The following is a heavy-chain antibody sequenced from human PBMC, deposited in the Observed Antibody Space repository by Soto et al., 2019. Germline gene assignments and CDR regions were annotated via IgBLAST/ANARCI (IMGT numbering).Heavy chain of an antibody. J-gene: IGHJ5*02. CDR1: GFTFTDYY. Sequence: QVQLVQSGTEVKKPGASVKVSCKASGFTFTDYYMNWVRQAPGQGLEWMGWINPNTGGTYYAQKFQGRVTMTRDTSITTAYMELSRLRSDDTAVYYCARDAGYCSGGSCQLINWFDPWGQGTLVTVSS. D-gene: IGHD2-15*01. CDR2: INPNTGGT. V-gene: IGHV1-2*02. CDR3: ARDAGYCSGGSCQLINWFDP.